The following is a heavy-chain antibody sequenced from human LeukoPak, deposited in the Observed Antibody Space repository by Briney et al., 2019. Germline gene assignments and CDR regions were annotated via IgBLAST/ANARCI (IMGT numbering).Heavy chain of an antibody. V-gene: IGHV3-30*04. J-gene: IGHJ3*02. CDR3: ARSLGYCSGGSCYTGDRSGAFDI. CDR2: ISYAERDK. D-gene: IGHD2-15*01. CDR1: GFTFSSYA. Sequence: PGRSLRLSCAASGFTFSSYAMHWVRQAPGKGLEWVTVISYAERDKYYADSVKGRFTISRDNSKNTLYLQMNSLRAEDTAVYYCARSLGYCSGGSCYTGDRSGAFDIWGQGTMVTVSS.